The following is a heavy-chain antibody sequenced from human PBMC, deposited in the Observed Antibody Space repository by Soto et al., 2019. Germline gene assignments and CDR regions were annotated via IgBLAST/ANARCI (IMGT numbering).Heavy chain of an antibody. D-gene: IGHD3-10*01. Sequence: ASVKVSCKASGYTFTSYAMHWVRQAPGQRLEWMGWINAGNGNTKYSQKFQGRVTITRDTSASTAYMELSSLRSEDTAVYYCARDFLISTYYYGSGSYSPYYGMDVWGQGTTVTVSS. CDR2: INAGNGNT. CDR1: GYTFTSYA. V-gene: IGHV1-3*01. CDR3: ARDFLISTYYYGSGSYSPYYGMDV. J-gene: IGHJ6*02.